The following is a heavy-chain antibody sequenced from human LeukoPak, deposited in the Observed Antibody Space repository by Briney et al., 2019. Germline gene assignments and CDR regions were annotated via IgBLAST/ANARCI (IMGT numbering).Heavy chain of an antibody. D-gene: IGHD6-19*01. CDR1: GGSFSGYY. J-gene: IGHJ4*02. CDR3: ARGRRGYSSGLIDY. CDR2: INHSGST. V-gene: IGHV4-34*01. Sequence: KSSETLSLTCAVYGGSFSGYYWSWIRQPPGKGLEWIGEINHSGSTNYNPSLKSRVTISVDTSKNQFSLKLSSVTAADTAVYYCARGRRGYSSGLIDYWGQGTLVTVSS.